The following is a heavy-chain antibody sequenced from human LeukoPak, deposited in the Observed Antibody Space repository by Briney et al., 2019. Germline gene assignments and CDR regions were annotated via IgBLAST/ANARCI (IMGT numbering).Heavy chain of an antibody. CDR1: GGTFSSYA. CDR2: IIPIFGTA. V-gene: IGHV1-69*06. J-gene: IGHJ4*02. CDR3: ARGVTAAAGTF. Sequence: ASVKVSCKASGGTFSSYAISWVRQAPGQGLEWMGGIIPIFGTANYAQKFQGRVTITADKSTSTAYMELSSLRSEDTAVYYCARGVTAAAGTFWGQGTLVTVSS. D-gene: IGHD6-13*01.